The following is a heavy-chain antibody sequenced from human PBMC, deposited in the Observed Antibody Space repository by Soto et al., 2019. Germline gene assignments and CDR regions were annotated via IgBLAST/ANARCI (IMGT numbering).Heavy chain of an antibody. Sequence: SETLSLTCAVYGGSFSGYFWSWIRQPPGKGLEWIGEINHSGSTNYNPSLKSRVTISVDTSKNQFSLKLSSVTAADTAVYYCARTFYGDYVDYYYYMDVWGKGTTVTVSS. CDR1: GGSFSGYF. J-gene: IGHJ6*03. CDR3: ARTFYGDYVDYYYYMDV. D-gene: IGHD4-17*01. CDR2: INHSGST. V-gene: IGHV4-34*01.